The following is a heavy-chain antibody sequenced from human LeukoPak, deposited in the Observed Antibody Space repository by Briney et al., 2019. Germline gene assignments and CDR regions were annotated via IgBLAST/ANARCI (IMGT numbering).Heavy chain of an antibody. CDR1: GFTFSSYL. D-gene: IGHD1-26*01. J-gene: IGHJ4*02. V-gene: IGHV3-7*01. Sequence: GGSLRLSCAASGFTFSSYLMNWVRQAPGKGLEWVAYIKHDGSDKKYVDSVKGRFTISRDNAENSLFLQMDNLRAEDAAVYYCVRGGRPXXQXLDYWGQGTLVTVSS. CDR2: IKHDGSDK. CDR3: VRGGRPXXQXLDY.